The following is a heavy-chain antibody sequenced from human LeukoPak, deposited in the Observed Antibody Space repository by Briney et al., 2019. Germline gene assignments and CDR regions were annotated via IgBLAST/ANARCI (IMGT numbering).Heavy chain of an antibody. D-gene: IGHD6-19*01. V-gene: IGHV3-49*04. CDR1: GFTFGDYA. CDR3: TRSPGIAVANFDY. CDR2: IRSKAYGGTT. Sequence: PGRSLRLSCTASGFTFGDYAMSWVRQAPGKGLEWVGFIRSKAYGGTTEYAASVKGRFTISRDDSKSIAYLQTNSLKTEDTAVYYCTRSPGIAVANFDYWGQGTLVTVSS. J-gene: IGHJ4*02.